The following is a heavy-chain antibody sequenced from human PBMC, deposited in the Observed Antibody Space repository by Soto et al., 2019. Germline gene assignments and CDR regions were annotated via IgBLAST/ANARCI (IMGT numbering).Heavy chain of an antibody. CDR3: AKLVIGYCSGKTCDDF. D-gene: IGHD2-15*01. J-gene: IGHJ4*02. Sequence: VQLLESGGGLIQPGGSLRLSCAASGFTFSYGIHWLRQAPGKGLEWVAYISYDSSNKFYGDSVKGRFTISRDNSKNTQCLQMNSLRAEDTAVYYCAKLVIGYCSGKTCDDFWGQGTLVAVSS. V-gene: IGHV3-30*18. CDR1: GFTFSYG. CDR2: ISYDSSNK.